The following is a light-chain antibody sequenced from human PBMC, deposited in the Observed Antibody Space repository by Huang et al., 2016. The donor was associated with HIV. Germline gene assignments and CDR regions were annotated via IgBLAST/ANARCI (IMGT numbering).Light chain of an antibody. CDR1: QNISRW. Sequence: DIQLTQSPSTLSASAGDRLTTTCRASQNISRWLAWYQQKPGKAPKLLIYKISSLESGVPSRFSGSGSGTKFTLTINSLQPDDIGTYYCQYGETFGQGSKVEVK. V-gene: IGKV1-5*03. CDR3: QYGET. CDR2: KIS. J-gene: IGKJ1*01.